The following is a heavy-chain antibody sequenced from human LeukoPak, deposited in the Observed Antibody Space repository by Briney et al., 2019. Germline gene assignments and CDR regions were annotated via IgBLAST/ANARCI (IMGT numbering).Heavy chain of an antibody. Sequence: PSETLSLTCTVSGGSISSGSYYWGWIRQPPGKGLEWIGNIYYSGSSYHNPPLKSRVTISVDTSKNQFSLKLSSVTAADTAVYYCARDLSLLNYDFWSGDPSSYYYMDVWGKGTTVTVSS. V-gene: IGHV4-39*07. D-gene: IGHD3-3*01. CDR2: IYYSGSS. J-gene: IGHJ6*03. CDR1: GGSISSGSYY. CDR3: ARDLSLLNYDFWSGDPSSYYYMDV.